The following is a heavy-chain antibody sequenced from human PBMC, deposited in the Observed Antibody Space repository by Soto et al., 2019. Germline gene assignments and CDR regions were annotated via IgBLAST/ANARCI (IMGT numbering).Heavy chain of an antibody. CDR3: AREFGGSYYGNFDY. CDR2: IYSGGST. V-gene: IGHV3-53*01. D-gene: IGHD1-26*01. Sequence: SLRLSGAASGFTVSSNYMSWVRQAPGKGLEWVSVIYSGGSTYYADSVKGRFTISRDNSKNTLYLQMNSLRAEDTAVYYCAREFGGSYYGNFDYWGQGTLVTVSS. CDR1: GFTVSSNY. J-gene: IGHJ4*02.